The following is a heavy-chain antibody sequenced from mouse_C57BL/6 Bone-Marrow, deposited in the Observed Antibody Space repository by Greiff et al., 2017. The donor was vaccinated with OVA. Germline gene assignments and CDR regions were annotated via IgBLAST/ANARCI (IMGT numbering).Heavy chain of an antibody. CDR3: ASPYYGSSYGGFYFDY. CDR2: IYPRSGNT. V-gene: IGHV1-81*01. CDR1: GYTFTSYG. D-gene: IGHD1-1*01. J-gene: IGHJ2*01. Sequence: VQLVESGAELARPGASVKLSCKASGYTFTSYGISWVKQRTGQGLEWIGEIYPRSGNTYYNEKFKGKATLTADKSSSTAYMELRSLTSEDSAVYFCASPYYGSSYGGFYFDYWGQGTTLTVSS.